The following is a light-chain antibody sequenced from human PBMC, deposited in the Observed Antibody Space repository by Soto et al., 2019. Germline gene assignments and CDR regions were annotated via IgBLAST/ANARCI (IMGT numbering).Light chain of an antibody. Sequence: QAVVTQPPSVSEAPRQRVTISCSGSSSNIGNNAVNWYQQLPGKAPKLLIYYDDLLPSGVSDRFSGSKSGTSASLAISGLQSEDEADYYCAAWDDSLNGSVVFGGGTQLTVL. CDR2: YDD. J-gene: IGLJ2*01. V-gene: IGLV1-36*01. CDR3: AAWDDSLNGSVV. CDR1: SSNIGNNA.